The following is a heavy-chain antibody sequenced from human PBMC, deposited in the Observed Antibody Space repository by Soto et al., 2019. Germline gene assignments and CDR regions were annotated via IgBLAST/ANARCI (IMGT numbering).Heavy chain of an antibody. V-gene: IGHV4-59*01. D-gene: IGHD3-3*01. Sequence: PEDFPHSNSVSAGMPRPYCERGCRHLPGKGLEWIGYIYYSGSTNYNPSLKTRVTISVDTSKNQFSLKLSSVTAADTAVYYCASSITIFGGVTTYNWFDHWGQGSQRTVS. CDR3: ASSITIFGGVTTYNWFDH. CDR2: IYYSGST. J-gene: IGHJ5*02. CDR1: AGMPRPYC.